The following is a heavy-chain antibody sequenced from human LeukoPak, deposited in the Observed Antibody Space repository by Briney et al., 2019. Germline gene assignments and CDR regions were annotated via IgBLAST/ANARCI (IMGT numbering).Heavy chain of an antibody. D-gene: IGHD6-19*01. J-gene: IGHJ4*02. V-gene: IGHV1-69*04. CDR1: GGTFSSYA. CDR3: ARDRSGWYGD. CDR2: ITPILGIA. Sequence: GASVKVSCKASGGTFSSYAISWVRQAPGQGLEWMGRITPILGIANYAQKFQGRVTITADKSTSTAYMELSSLRSEDTAVYYCARDRSGWYGDWGQGTLVTVSS.